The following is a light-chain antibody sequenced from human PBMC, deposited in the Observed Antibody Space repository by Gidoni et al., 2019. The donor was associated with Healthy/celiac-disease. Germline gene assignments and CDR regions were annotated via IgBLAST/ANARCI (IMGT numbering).Light chain of an antibody. V-gene: IGKV1-39*01. CDR2: AAS. Sequence: DIQMTQSPSSLSASVGARVTITCRASQSISSYLNWYQQKPGKAPKLLIYAASSLQSGVPSRFSGSGSGTDFTLTISSLQPEDFATYYCQQSYSTLCSFGQGTKLEI. CDR3: QQSYSTLCS. CDR1: QSISSY. J-gene: IGKJ2*04.